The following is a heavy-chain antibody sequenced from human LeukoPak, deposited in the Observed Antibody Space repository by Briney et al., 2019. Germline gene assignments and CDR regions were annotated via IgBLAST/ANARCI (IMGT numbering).Heavy chain of an antibody. CDR2: INSDGSWT. D-gene: IGHD2-8*01. Sequence: PGGSLRLSCAASGNYWMHWVRQAPGKGLVWVSHINSDGSWTSYADSVKGRFTISKDNAKNTVYLQMNSLRAEDTAVYYCARDQSYGMFDYWGQGTLVTVSS. CDR1: GNYW. CDR3: ARDQSYGMFDY. J-gene: IGHJ4*02. V-gene: IGHV3-74*01.